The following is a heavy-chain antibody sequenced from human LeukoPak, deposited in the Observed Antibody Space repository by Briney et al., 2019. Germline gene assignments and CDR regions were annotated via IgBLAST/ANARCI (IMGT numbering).Heavy chain of an antibody. Sequence: PGGSLRLSCEASGFTFRRYDMHWVRQAPGKGLEWVAVISYDGSNKYYADSVKGRFTISRDNSKNTLYLQMNSLRAEDTAVYYCAKETRFGEKRHYYYGMDVWGQGTTVTVSS. J-gene: IGHJ6*02. CDR1: GFTFRRYD. CDR3: AKETRFGEKRHYYYGMDV. D-gene: IGHD3-10*01. V-gene: IGHV3-30*18. CDR2: ISYDGSNK.